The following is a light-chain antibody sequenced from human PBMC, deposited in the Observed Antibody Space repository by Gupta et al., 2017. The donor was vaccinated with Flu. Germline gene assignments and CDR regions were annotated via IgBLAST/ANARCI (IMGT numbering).Light chain of an antibody. Sequence: DVVLTQSPDSLAVSPGERATINCKSSQSIVHNSNNKSYLAWYQQKPGQAPKLLIYWASTRESGVPDRFSGRGSGTDFTLTISSLQAEDVAVYYCQQEDNTPLTFGGGTKVEIK. CDR1: QSIVHNSNNKSY. CDR3: QQEDNTPLT. J-gene: IGKJ4*01. V-gene: IGKV4-1*01. CDR2: WAS.